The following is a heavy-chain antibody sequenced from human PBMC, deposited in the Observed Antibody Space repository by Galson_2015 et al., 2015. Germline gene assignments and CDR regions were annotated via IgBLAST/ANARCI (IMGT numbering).Heavy chain of an antibody. J-gene: IGHJ4*02. CDR2: IIPSSGTT. Sequence: CKASGGTFSSYVINWVRQAPGQGLEWMGRIIPSSGTTNYAQKFQGRVAITADESTSTAYMELNSLTSEDTAVYYCAREAVGATFAFWGQGALVTVSS. CDR3: AREAVGATFAF. V-gene: IGHV1-69*01. CDR1: GGTFSSYV. D-gene: IGHD1-26*01.